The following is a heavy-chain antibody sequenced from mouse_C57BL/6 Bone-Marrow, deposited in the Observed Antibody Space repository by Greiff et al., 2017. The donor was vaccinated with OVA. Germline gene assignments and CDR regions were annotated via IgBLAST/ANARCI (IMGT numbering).Heavy chain of an antibody. J-gene: IGHJ2*01. V-gene: IGHV5-6*01. CDR3: ARMPSTYYFDY. CDR2: ISSGGSYT. CDR1: GFTFSSYG. D-gene: IGHD4-1*02. Sequence: EVMLVESGGDLVKPGGSLKLSCAASGFTFSSYGMSWVRQTPDKRLEWVATISSGGSYTYSPDSVKGRFTISRDNAKNTLYLQMSSLKSEDTAMYYCARMPSTYYFDYWGQGTTLTVSS.